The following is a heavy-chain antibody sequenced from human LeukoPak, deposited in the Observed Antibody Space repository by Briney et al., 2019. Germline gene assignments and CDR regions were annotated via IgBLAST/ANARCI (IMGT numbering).Heavy chain of an antibody. CDR1: GGSINNYY. CDR3: ARGRYCSADICSGGDAFDI. J-gene: IGHJ3*02. Sequence: PSETLSLTCTVSGGSINNYYWSWFRQPAGKGLEWIWRIYTRGSTNYNPSLKSRVTMSVDTSKNQFSLKLSSVTAADTAVYYCARGRYCSADICSGGDAFDIWGQGTMVSVSS. D-gene: IGHD2-15*01. V-gene: IGHV4-4*07. CDR2: IYTRGST.